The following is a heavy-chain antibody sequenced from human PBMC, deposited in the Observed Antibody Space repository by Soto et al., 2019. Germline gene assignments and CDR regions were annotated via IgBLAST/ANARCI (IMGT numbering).Heavy chain of an antibody. V-gene: IGHV4-39*01. CDR1: GGSVNSPNYY. CDR3: GRVAIPATSHPDFDY. D-gene: IGHD1-7*01. J-gene: IGHJ4*02. Sequence: SETLSLTCTVSGGSVNSPNYYWGWIRQPPGKGLEWIGSIYNSATTYYNPSLKTRVTISADTSRNQFSLNLRSVTAADKAMYYCGRVAIPATSHPDFDYWGQGALVTVTS. CDR2: IYNSATT.